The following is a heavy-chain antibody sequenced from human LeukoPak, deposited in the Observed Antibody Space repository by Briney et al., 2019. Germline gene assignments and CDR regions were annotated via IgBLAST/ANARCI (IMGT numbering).Heavy chain of an antibody. D-gene: IGHD6-13*01. Sequence: PSETLSLTCTVSGGSINSYYGSWIRQPPGKGLEWIGYIYYTGSTNYNPSLKSRVTISIDTSKNQFSLTLSSLTAADTAVYYCANSSRPHWFDPWGQGTLVTVSS. V-gene: IGHV4-59*01. CDR3: ANSSRPHWFDP. J-gene: IGHJ5*02. CDR1: GGSINSYY. CDR2: IYYTGST.